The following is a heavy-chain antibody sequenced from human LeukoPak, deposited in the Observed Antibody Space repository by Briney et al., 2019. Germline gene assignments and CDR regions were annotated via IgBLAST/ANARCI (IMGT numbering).Heavy chain of an antibody. CDR3: AKLLHYDSSGYFETDAFDI. V-gene: IGHV3-23*01. CDR1: GFTFDDYG. Sequence: GGSLRLSCAASGFTFDDYGMSWVRQAPGKGLEWVSAISGSRGSTYYADSVKGRFTISRDNSKNTLYLQMNSLRAEDTAVYYCAKLLHYDSSGYFETDAFDIWGQGTMVTVSS. CDR2: ISGSRGST. J-gene: IGHJ3*02. D-gene: IGHD3-22*01.